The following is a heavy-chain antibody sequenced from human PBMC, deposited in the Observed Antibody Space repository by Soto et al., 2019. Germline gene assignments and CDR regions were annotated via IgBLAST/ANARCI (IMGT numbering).Heavy chain of an antibody. CDR3: ARGDFDSSANYYAGWFDP. CDR1: GYTFTAYY. J-gene: IGHJ5*02. Sequence: HVQLVQSGAEVKKPGASVKVSCKASGYTFTAYYMHWLRQAPGQGLEWMGWINPNSGGTKYAQKFQGRVTMTNDTSISTAYMELSRLGSDDTAVYYCARGDFDSSANYYAGWFDPWGQGTLVIVSS. V-gene: IGHV1-2*02. D-gene: IGHD3-22*01. CDR2: INPNSGGT.